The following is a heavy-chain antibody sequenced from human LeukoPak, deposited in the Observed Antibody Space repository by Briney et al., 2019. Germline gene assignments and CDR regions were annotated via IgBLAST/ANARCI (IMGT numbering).Heavy chain of an antibody. CDR3: ARGGGYRYGLPSGY. Sequence: GPSVKVSCKASGYTFTGYYMHWVRQAPGQGREWMGWIKPNSGDTNHAQNIQGRVTMTRDTCISTEYMELSRMRSDDTAVYYCARGGGYRYGLPSGYWGQGTLVTVSS. CDR1: GYTFTGYY. CDR2: IKPNSGDT. D-gene: IGHD5-18*01. V-gene: IGHV1-2*02. J-gene: IGHJ4*02.